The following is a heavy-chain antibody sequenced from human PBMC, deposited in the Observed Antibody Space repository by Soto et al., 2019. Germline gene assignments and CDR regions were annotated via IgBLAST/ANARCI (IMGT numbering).Heavy chain of an antibody. CDR2: ISAYNGNT. V-gene: IGHV1-18*01. CDR3: ARGGYCSGGSCSWEGWFDP. J-gene: IGHJ5*02. Sequence: ASVKVSCKASGYTFAFYGISWVRQAPGQGLEWMGWISAYNGNTNYAQKLQGRVAMTTDTSTSTAYMELRSLRSDDTAVYYCARGGYCSGGSCSWEGWFDPWGQGTLVTVPQ. CDR1: GYTFAFYG. D-gene: IGHD2-15*01.